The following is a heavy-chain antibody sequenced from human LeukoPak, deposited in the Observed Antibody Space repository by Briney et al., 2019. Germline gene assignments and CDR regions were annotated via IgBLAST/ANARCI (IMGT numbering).Heavy chain of an antibody. CDR2: FYYSGTT. CDR1: GGSVSSGSYY. D-gene: IGHD6-19*01. J-gene: IGHJ4*02. Sequence: SETLSLTCTVSGGSVSSGSYYWTWIRQPPGKGLEWIGYFYYSGTTNYNPSLKSRVTISVDTSKNQSSLKLGSVTAADTAVYYCARVGIAVASPFFDYWGQGTLVTVSS. V-gene: IGHV4-61*01. CDR3: ARVGIAVASPFFDY.